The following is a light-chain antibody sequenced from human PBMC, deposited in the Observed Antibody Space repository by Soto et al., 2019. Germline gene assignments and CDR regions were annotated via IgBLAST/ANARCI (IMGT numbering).Light chain of an antibody. CDR2: DAS. J-gene: IGKJ1*01. CDR3: QVRDVWPT. CDR1: QSVSTS. V-gene: IGKV3-11*01. Sequence: EIVLTQSPATLSLSPGERAALSCRASQSVSTSLACYQHKPGQAPRVIIYDASKRAPGIPARFSGSGSGTDFTLTISSLEPEDFAVYYCQVRDVWPTFGQGTKVEIK.